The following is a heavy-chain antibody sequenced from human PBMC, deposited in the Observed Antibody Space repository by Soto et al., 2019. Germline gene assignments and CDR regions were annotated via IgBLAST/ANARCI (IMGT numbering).Heavy chain of an antibody. Sequence: ASVKVSCKASGYTFTSYGISWVRQAPGQGLEWMGWISAYNGNTNYAQKLQGRVTMTTDTSTSTAYMELRSLRSGDTAVYYCARTYYDFWSGYIKGWFDPWGQGTLVTVSS. CDR3: ARTYYDFWSGYIKGWFDP. D-gene: IGHD3-3*01. CDR1: GYTFTSYG. V-gene: IGHV1-18*01. CDR2: ISAYNGNT. J-gene: IGHJ5*02.